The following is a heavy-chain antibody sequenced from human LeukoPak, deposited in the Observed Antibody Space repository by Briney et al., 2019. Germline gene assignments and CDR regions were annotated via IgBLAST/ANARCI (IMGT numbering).Heavy chain of an antibody. D-gene: IGHD6-19*01. CDR2: ITSKPNSYET. Sequence: GGSLKLSCAAPGFTFSGSAMHWVRQASGKGLEWVGRITSKPNSYETVYAASMNGRFTISRDDSKNTAYLQMNSLKTEDTAVYYCAGGRGWYSPDYWGQGTLVTVSS. V-gene: IGHV3-73*01. J-gene: IGHJ4*02. CDR1: GFTFSGSA. CDR3: AGGRGWYSPDY.